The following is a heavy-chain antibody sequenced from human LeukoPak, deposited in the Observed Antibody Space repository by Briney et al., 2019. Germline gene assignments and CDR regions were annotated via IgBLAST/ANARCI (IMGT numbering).Heavy chain of an antibody. V-gene: IGHV4-34*01. CDR2: INHSGST. CDR1: GGSFTGHY. CDR3: ARGDTDYYDDYGMDV. Sequence: SETLSLTCAVYGGSFTGHYWTWIRQPPGKALEWVGEINHSGSTFYHPSLKSRVTISINTSKNHFSLKLSSVTAADTAVYYCARGDTDYYDDYGMDVWGQGTTVTVSS. J-gene: IGHJ6*02.